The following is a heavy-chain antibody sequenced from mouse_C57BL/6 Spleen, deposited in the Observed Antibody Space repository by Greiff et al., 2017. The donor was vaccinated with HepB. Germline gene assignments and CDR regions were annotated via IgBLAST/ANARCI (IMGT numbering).Heavy chain of an antibody. CDR3: ARWSITTVVPYFDY. CDR1: GYTFTSYW. J-gene: IGHJ2*01. V-gene: IGHV1-55*01. CDR2: IYPGSGST. D-gene: IGHD1-1*01. Sequence: VQLQQPGAELVKPGASVKMSCKASGYTFTSYWITWVKQRPGQGLEWIGDIYPGSGSTNYNEKFKSKATLTVDTSSSTAYMQLSSLTSEDSAVYYCARWSITTVVPYFDYWGQGTTLTVSS.